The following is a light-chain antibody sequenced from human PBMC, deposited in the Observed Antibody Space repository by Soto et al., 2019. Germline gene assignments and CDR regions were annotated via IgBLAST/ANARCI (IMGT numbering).Light chain of an antibody. Sequence: DIQMTQSPSTLSASVGDRVTITCRASQSISSWLAWYQQKPGKAPKLLIYDASSLESGVPSRFSGSGSGTEFTLTISSLKPDDFATYYCQQYNSYSGTLGQGTKVDIK. CDR1: QSISSW. V-gene: IGKV1-5*01. J-gene: IGKJ1*01. CDR2: DAS. CDR3: QQYNSYSGT.